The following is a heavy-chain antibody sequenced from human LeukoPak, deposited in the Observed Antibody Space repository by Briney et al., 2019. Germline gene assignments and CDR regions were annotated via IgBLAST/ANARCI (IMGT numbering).Heavy chain of an antibody. Sequence: ASVKVFCKASGYTCTSYYMQWVRQPPGQRLAWMGIINPSGGSTSYAQKFQGRVTMTRYTSTSTVYMELSSLRSEDTAVYYCARDLKSQYSSSDYWGQGTLVTVSS. CDR1: GYTCTSYY. V-gene: IGHV1-46*01. J-gene: IGHJ4*02. CDR3: ARDLKSQYSSSDY. D-gene: IGHD6-6*01. CDR2: INPSGGST.